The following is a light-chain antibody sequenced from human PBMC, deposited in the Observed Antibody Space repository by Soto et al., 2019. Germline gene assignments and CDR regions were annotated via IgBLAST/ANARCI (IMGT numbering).Light chain of an antibody. Sequence: EIVLTQSPGTLSLSPGESTTLSCRASQSVGRNFLAWYQQKPGRAPRLLIHGASYRATGVPDRFSGSGSETDFTLTISRLEPEDFAVYYCHQYAASPLTVGGGTKVEI. CDR2: GAS. J-gene: IGKJ4*01. CDR3: HQYAASPLT. CDR1: QSVGRNF. V-gene: IGKV3-20*01.